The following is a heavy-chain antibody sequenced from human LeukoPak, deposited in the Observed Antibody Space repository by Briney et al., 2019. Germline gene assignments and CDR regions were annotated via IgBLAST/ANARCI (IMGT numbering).Heavy chain of an antibody. CDR2: LSYSGGNT. Sequence: GGSPRLSCAASGFTFSSYDMNWVRQAPGKGLEWVSALSYSGGNTYYADSVKGRFTISRDNSKNPLYLQMNSPRAEDTAVYYCAKVTYDYVWGSYRSAYFDYWGQGTLVTVSS. V-gene: IGHV3-23*01. D-gene: IGHD3-16*02. CDR1: GFTFSSYD. CDR3: AKVTYDYVWGSYRSAYFDY. J-gene: IGHJ4*02.